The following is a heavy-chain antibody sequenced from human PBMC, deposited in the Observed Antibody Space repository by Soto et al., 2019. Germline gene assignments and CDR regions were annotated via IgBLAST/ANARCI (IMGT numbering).Heavy chain of an antibody. CDR3: AAGLSGSKTLDY. CDR2: IGVYNGKT. D-gene: IGHD1-26*01. Sequence: EASVKVSCKPSGYMFSSFGISWVRQAPGQGLEWMGWIGVYNGKTDYAQKLQDRVIMTTDTVTSTAHMELRSLRSDDTAVYYCAAGLSGSKTLDYWGQGTLVTVSS. V-gene: IGHV1-18*01. J-gene: IGHJ4*02. CDR1: GYMFSSFG.